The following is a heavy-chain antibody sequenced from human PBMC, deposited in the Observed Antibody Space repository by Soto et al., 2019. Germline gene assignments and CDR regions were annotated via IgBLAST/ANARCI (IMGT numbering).Heavy chain of an antibody. Sequence: GASVKVSCKASGYTFTGYYMHWVQQAPGQGLEWMGWISTYNGDTNYAQKFQDRVTMTTDTSTNTVYMELRSLRSDDTAVYYCAREGVAPYYYYGMDVWGQGTTVTVSS. V-gene: IGHV1-18*04. D-gene: IGHD2-15*01. CDR1: GYTFTGYY. CDR2: ISTYNGDT. CDR3: AREGVAPYYYYGMDV. J-gene: IGHJ6*02.